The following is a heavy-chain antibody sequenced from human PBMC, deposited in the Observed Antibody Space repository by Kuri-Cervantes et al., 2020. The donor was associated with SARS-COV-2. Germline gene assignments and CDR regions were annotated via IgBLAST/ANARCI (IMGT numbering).Heavy chain of an antibody. V-gene: IGHV1-8*01. CDR3: ARDRWGYEN. D-gene: IGHD5-12*01. Sequence: ASVKVSCKASGYTFTTHHLHWVRQAPGQGLEWMGWMNPNSGNTGYAQKFQGRVTMTRNTSISTAYMELSSLRSADTAVYYCARDRWGYENWGQGTLVTVSS. CDR2: MNPNSGNT. J-gene: IGHJ4*02. CDR1: GYTFTTHH.